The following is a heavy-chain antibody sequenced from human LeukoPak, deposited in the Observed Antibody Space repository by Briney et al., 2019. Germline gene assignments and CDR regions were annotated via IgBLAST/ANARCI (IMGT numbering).Heavy chain of an antibody. J-gene: IGHJ4*02. CDR3: ATDGPNYNIDH. V-gene: IGHV3-9*01. D-gene: IGHD3-9*01. CDR2: ISRNSGSI. CDR1: GFIFNNYA. Sequence: PGGSLRLSCAGSGFIFNNYAMHWVRQPPGKGLEWVSGISRNSGSIDYADSVKGRFTISRDNAKNSLYLQMNSLRVEDTAVYYCATDGPNYNIDHWGQGILVTVSS.